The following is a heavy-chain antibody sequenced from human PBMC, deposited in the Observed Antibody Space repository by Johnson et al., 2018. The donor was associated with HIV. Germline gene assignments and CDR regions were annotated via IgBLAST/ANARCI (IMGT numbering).Heavy chain of an antibody. CDR2: IKSKSDGETT. CDR3: TTEGDAFDI. CDR1: GFTFKNAW. Sequence: VQLVESGGGLVQPGGSLRLSCAASGFTFKNAWMSWVRQAPGKGLEWVGRIKSKSDGETTDYAAPVRGRFTVSRDDSKNKVYLQMNSLKIEDTAVYFCTTEGDAFDIWGQGTKVTVSS. V-gene: IGHV3-15*01. J-gene: IGHJ3*02.